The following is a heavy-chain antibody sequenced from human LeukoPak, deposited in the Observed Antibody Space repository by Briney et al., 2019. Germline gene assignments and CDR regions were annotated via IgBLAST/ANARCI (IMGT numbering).Heavy chain of an antibody. CDR3: ARAAKYYYDSTVYWDWFDP. V-gene: IGHV3-7*01. CDR2: IKQDGSAK. J-gene: IGHJ5*02. Sequence: GGSLRLSCRASGFTLNSYWMSWVRQAPGKGREGVANIKQDGSAKYYVDSVKGRFTISRDNAKKSLYLQMDSLRADDTAVYYCARAAKYYYDSTVYWDWFDPWGQGTLVTVSS. D-gene: IGHD3-22*01. CDR1: GFTLNSYW.